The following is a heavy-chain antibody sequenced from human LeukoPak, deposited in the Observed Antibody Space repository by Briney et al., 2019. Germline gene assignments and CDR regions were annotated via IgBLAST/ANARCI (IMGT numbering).Heavy chain of an antibody. J-gene: IGHJ3*02. V-gene: IGHV3-23*01. CDR2: ISGSGGST. D-gene: IGHD3-22*01. CDR1: GFTFSSYA. CDR3: AKGLYDSSGYSRDRGAFDI. Sequence: GGSLRLSCAASGFTFSSYAMSWLRQAPGKGLEGVSAISGSGGSTYYADSVKGRFTISRDNSKNTLYLQMNSLRAEDTAVYYCAKGLYDSSGYSRDRGAFDIWGQGTMVTVSS.